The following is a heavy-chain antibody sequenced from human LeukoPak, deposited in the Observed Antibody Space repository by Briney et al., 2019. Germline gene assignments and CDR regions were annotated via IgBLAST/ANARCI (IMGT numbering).Heavy chain of an antibody. CDR3: ARAGLGYSYGFDY. Sequence: PSETLSLTCAVYGGSFSGYYWSWIRQPPGKGLGWIGEINHSGSTNYNPSLKSRVTISVDTSKNQFSLKLSSVTAADTAVYYCARAGLGYSYGFDYWGQGSLVTVSS. J-gene: IGHJ4*02. D-gene: IGHD5-18*01. V-gene: IGHV4-34*01. CDR2: INHSGST. CDR1: GGSFSGYY.